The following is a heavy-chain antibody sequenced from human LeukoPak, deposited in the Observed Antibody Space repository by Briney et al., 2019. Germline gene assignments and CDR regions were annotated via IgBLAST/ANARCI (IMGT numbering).Heavy chain of an antibody. D-gene: IGHD5-18*01. CDR3: AKDREDSAMISGVFDL. V-gene: IGHV3-23*01. Sequence: GGSLRLSCTASGFTFTSYAMTWVRQAPGKGLEWVSGIGGSGGHTYNADSVEGRFTISRDNSKNTVSLQLSSLRVEDTAVYFCAKDREDSAMISGVFDLWGRGTLVTVSS. CDR1: GFTFTSYA. CDR2: IGGSGGHT. J-gene: IGHJ2*01.